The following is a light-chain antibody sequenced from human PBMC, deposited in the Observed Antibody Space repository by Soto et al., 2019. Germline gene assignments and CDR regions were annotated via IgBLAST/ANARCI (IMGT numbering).Light chain of an antibody. V-gene: IGKV3-15*01. CDR2: DAS. CDR3: QQYNNWLWT. CDR1: QSVSRN. Sequence: EIVMTQSPATLSVSPGERATLSCRASQSVSRNVAWYQQKPGQAPRLLIHDASTRATGISVRFSGSGSGTAFTHTISSLQSEDFAVYYCQQYNNWLWTFGQGTKVEIK. J-gene: IGKJ1*01.